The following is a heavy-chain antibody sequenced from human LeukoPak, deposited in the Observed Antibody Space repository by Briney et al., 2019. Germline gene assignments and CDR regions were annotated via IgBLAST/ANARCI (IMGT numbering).Heavy chain of an antibody. CDR1: GFTFSSYA. V-gene: IGHV3-64*01. Sequence: GGSLRLSCAASGFTFSSYAMHWVRQAPGKGLEYVSAISSNGGSTYYANSVKGRFTISRDNSKNTLYLQMGSLRAEDMAVYYCARDGCLFPSYCYYYYMDVWGKGTTVTVSS. CDR2: ISSNGGST. J-gene: IGHJ6*03. D-gene: IGHD3-10*01. CDR3: ARDGCLFPSYCYYYYMDV.